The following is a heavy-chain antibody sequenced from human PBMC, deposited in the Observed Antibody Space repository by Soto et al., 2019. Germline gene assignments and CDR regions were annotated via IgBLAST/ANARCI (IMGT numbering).Heavy chain of an antibody. CDR3: ARRRSLYNWNDGYFDP. D-gene: IGHD1-20*01. CDR1: GYTFTGYY. V-gene: IGHV1-2*04. Sequence: ASVKVSCKASGYTFTGYYMHWVRQAPGQGLEWMGWINPNSGGTNYAQKFQGWVTMTRDTSISTAYMELSRLRSDDTAVYYCARRRSLYNWNDGYFDPWVQGTLVTVSS. J-gene: IGHJ5*02. CDR2: INPNSGGT.